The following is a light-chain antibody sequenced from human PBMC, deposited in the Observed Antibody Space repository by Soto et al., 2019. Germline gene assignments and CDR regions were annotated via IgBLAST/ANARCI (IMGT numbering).Light chain of an antibody. V-gene: IGLV2-14*01. J-gene: IGLJ1*01. CDR2: QVT. CDR1: SSELALNNY. Sequence: QSALTQPASVSGSPGQSITISCTGTSSELALNNYVSWYQQQPGKAPKLMIYQVTNRPSGGSNGFPGTRSGNTASLTISGRQAEDEADSYCSAYTDSSIYVFGTGTKVTVL. CDR3: SAYTDSSIYV.